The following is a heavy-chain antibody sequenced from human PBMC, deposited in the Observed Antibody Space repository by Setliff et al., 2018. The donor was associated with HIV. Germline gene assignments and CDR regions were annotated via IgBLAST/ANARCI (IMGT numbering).Heavy chain of an antibody. CDR2: IYYSGNT. D-gene: IGHD6-13*01. Sequence: SETLSLTCTVSGGSIKSGSYYWGWIRQPPGKGLEWIGSIYYSGNTYYNPSLKSRVTISEDTSRNQFSLRLTSVTAADTAIYYCARVPTSSWYVTTQRTKEYFYHWGQGTLVTVSS. CDR1: GGSIKSGSYY. V-gene: IGHV4-39*07. CDR3: ARVPTSSWYVTTQRTKEYFYH. J-gene: IGHJ1*01.